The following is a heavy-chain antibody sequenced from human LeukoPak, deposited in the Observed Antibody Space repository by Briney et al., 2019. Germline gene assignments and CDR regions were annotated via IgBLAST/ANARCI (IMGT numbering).Heavy chain of an antibody. Sequence: GGSLRLSCAASGFTVSSNYMSWVRLVPGKGLEWVSRVDVHGQGTAYADSVKGRFTISRDNAKNTLSLQMNSLSAEDTAVYYCARSNYDSTTFYYHLDLWGQGTLVTVSS. V-gene: IGHV3-74*01. CDR3: ARSNYDSTTFYYHLDL. CDR2: VDVHGQGT. CDR1: GFTVSSNY. D-gene: IGHD2/OR15-2a*01. J-gene: IGHJ5*02.